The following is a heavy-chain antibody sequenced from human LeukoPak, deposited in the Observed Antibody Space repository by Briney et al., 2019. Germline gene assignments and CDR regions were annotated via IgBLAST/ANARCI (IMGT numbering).Heavy chain of an antibody. CDR2: INPSGGST. V-gene: IGHV1-46*01. CDR3: ATNYGDLDYFDY. J-gene: IGHJ4*02. CDR1: GXXFTXYY. D-gene: IGHD4-17*01. Sequence: KXSXXASGXXFTXYYXHWVRQAHGQGLEWMVVINPSGGSTSYAQKFQVRVTMTRDTSTSTVYMELSSLRSEDTAVYYCATNYGDLDYFDYWGQGTLVTVSS.